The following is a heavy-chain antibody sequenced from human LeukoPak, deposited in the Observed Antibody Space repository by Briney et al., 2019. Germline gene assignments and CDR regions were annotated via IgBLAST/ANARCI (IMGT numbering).Heavy chain of an antibody. J-gene: IGHJ4*02. Sequence: SETLSLTCTVSGGSISSYYWSWIRQPPGKGLESIGYIYYSGSTNYNPSLKSRVTISVDTSKNQFSLKLSSVTAADTAVSYCARAQYYYDSSGSPTIDYWGQGTLVTVSS. V-gene: IGHV4-59*01. D-gene: IGHD3-22*01. CDR3: ARAQYYYDSSGSPTIDY. CDR1: GGSISSYY. CDR2: IYYSGST.